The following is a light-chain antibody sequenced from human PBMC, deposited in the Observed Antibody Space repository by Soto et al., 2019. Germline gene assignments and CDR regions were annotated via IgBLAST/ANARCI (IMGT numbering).Light chain of an antibody. CDR1: SSDVGRYNY. V-gene: IGLV2-8*01. J-gene: IGLJ1*01. CDR3: SSYAGTHFV. CDR2: EVN. Sequence: QSALTQPPSASGSPGQSVTISCTGTSSDVGRYNYVSWYQQHPGKAPKLMISEVNKRASGVPDRFSGSKSGNTASLTVSGLQAEDEADYYCSSYAGTHFVFGTGTKVTVL.